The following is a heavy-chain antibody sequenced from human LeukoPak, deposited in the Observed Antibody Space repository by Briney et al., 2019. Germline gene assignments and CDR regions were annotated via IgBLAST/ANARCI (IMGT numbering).Heavy chain of an antibody. CDR2: VSSGSPSL. V-gene: IGHV3-21*01. CDR3: AIYYSDSSGFPYPFDY. D-gene: IGHD3-22*01. CDR1: GFTFSTYS. J-gene: IGHJ4*02. Sequence: GGSLRLSCAASGFTFSTYSLNWVRQAPGKGLEWVSSVSSGSPSLLYADSVKGRFTISRDNAKNSLYLQMNSLRAEDTAVYYCAIYYSDSSGFPYPFDYWGQGALVTVSS.